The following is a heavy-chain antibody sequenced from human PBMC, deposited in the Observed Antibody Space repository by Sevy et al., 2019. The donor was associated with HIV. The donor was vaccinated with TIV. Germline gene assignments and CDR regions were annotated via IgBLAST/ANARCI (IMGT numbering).Heavy chain of an antibody. CDR3: TRWKAAQSIFDY. Sequence: GESLKISCTASGFTFGDYCMSWVRQAPGKGLEWVAFLKSDVYGGTVDHAASVRGRFVISRDDSKTIAYLQMNDLKTEDTGVYYCTRWKAAQSIFDYWGQRAMVTVSS. CDR1: GFTFGDYC. D-gene: IGHD6-13*01. CDR2: LKSDVYGGTV. V-gene: IGHV3-49*04. J-gene: IGHJ4*02.